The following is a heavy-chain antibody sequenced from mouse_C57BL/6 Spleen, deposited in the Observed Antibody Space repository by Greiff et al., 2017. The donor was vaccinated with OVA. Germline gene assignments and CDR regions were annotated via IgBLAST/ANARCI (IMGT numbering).Heavy chain of an antibody. CDR1: GFNIKDYY. CDR3: ARRYYSNYPCFAY. D-gene: IGHD2-5*01. J-gene: IGHJ3*01. V-gene: IGHV14-2*01. CDR2: IDPEDGET. Sequence: VQLQQSGAELVKPGASVKLSCTASGFNIKDYYMHWVKQRTEQGLEWIGRIDPEDGETKYASKFQGKATITADTSSNTAYLQLSSLTSEDTAVYYCARRYYSNYPCFAYWGQGTLVTVSA.